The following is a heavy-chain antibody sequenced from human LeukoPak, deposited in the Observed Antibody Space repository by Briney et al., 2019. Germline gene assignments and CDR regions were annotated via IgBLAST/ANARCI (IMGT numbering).Heavy chain of an antibody. Sequence: PGGSLRLSCAASGFTFSSYGMHWVRQAPGKGLEWVAVISYDGSNKYYADSVKGRFTISRDNSKNTLYLQMNSLRAEDTAVYYCGKGRQEGPTPYYFDYWGQGTLVTVSS. J-gene: IGHJ4*02. CDR2: ISYDGSNK. CDR3: GKGRQEGPTPYYFDY. CDR1: GFTFSSYG. V-gene: IGHV3-30*18.